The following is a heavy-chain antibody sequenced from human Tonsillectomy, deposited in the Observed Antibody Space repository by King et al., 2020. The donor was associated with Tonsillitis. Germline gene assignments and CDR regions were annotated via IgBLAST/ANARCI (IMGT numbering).Heavy chain of an antibody. CDR1: GFTFTSSA. Sequence: QLVQSGPEVKKPGTSVKVSCKASGFTFTSSAMQWVRQARGQRLEWIGWIVVGSGNTNYAQKFQERVTITRDMSTSTAYMELSSLRSEDTAVYYCAADLHYYGSGGFPNWFDPWGQGTLVTVSS. J-gene: IGHJ5*02. V-gene: IGHV1-58*02. CDR2: IVVGSGNT. CDR3: AADLHYYGSGGFPNWFDP. D-gene: IGHD3-10*01.